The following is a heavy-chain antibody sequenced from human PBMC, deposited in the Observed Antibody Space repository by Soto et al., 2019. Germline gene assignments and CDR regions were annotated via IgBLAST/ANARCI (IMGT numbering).Heavy chain of an antibody. CDR3: AHRVLRTVFGLVTTTAIYFDF. V-gene: IGHV2-5*02. D-gene: IGHD3-3*01. Sequence: QITLNESGPTLVKPTQTLTLTCTFSGFSLTTSGVGVGWIRQSPGKAPEWVALIYWDDDKRYSPSLKSRLTIPKATSKNQVVLTMANLDTADTATYSCAHRVLRTVFGLVTTTAIYFDFWGQGTPVAVSS. CDR1: GFSLTTSGVG. CDR2: IYWDDDK. J-gene: IGHJ4*02.